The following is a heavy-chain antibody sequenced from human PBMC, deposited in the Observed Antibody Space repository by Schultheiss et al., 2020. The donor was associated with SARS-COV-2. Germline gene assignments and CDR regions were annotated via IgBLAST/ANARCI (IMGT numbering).Heavy chain of an antibody. Sequence: GALRLSCAASGFTFDDYAMHWVRQAPGKGLEWVSLISWDGGSTYYADSVKGRFTISRDNSKNSLYLQMNSLRAEDTALYYCAKGYSYGGYDAFDIWGQGTMFTVSS. CDR1: GFTFDDYA. D-gene: IGHD5-18*01. CDR3: AKGYSYGGYDAFDI. V-gene: IGHV3-43D*03. CDR2: ISWDGGST. J-gene: IGHJ3*02.